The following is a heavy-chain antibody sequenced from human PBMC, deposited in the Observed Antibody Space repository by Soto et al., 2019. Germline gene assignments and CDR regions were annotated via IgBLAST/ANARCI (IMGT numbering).Heavy chain of an antibody. D-gene: IGHD2-15*01. CDR2: IYYSGST. Sequence: SETLSLTCTVSGGSISSSSYYWGWIRQPPGKGLEWIGSIYYSGSTYYNPSLKSRVTISVDTSKNQFSLKLSSVTAADTAVYYCAREDRYCRGSSCSITGDAFDIWGQGTMVTVSS. CDR3: AREDRYCRGSSCSITGDAFDI. CDR1: GGSISSSSYY. V-gene: IGHV4-39*02. J-gene: IGHJ3*02.